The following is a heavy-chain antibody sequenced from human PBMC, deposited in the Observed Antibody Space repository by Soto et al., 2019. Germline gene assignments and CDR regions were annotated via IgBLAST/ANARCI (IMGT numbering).Heavy chain of an antibody. Sequence: SETLSLTCTVSGASISSGDHFWSWIRQSPGKGLESIVYMYYSGTIFYNPSLKSRITTSVDTSNNQFSLNLASVTAADTAVYYCARGRGYGYGIDFWGQGALVTVS. CDR2: MYYSGTI. D-gene: IGHD5-18*01. V-gene: IGHV4-30-4*01. CDR1: GASISSGDHF. J-gene: IGHJ4*02. CDR3: ARGRGYGYGIDF.